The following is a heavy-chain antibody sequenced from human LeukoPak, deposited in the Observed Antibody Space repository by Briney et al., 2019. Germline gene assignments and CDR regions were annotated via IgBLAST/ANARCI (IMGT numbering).Heavy chain of an antibody. CDR3: ARVFSQNINWFDP. CDR2: IIPIFGTA. D-gene: IGHD2/OR15-2a*01. V-gene: IGHV1-69*13. J-gene: IGHJ5*02. Sequence: GASVKVSCKASGYTFTDFGITWVRQAPGQGLEWMGGIIPIFGTANYAQKFQGRVTITADESTSTAYMELSSLRSEDTAVYYCARVFSQNINWFDPWGQGTLVTVSS. CDR1: GYTFTDFG.